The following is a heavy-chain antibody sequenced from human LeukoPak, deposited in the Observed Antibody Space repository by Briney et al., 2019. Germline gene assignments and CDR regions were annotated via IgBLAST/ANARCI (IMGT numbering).Heavy chain of an antibody. D-gene: IGHD5-18*01. J-gene: IGHJ4*02. V-gene: IGHV4-59*11. CDR3: ATIKRGAIYGYFDF. CDR2: LLESVIT. CDR1: GGSISSHY. Sequence: PSETLSLTCTGSGGSISSHYWSWIRQPPGKGLEWIAYLLESVITKDNPSLQSRLTLSADTSKNQFSLRLSSVTAADTAVYYCATIKRGAIYGYFDFWGQGIKVTVSS.